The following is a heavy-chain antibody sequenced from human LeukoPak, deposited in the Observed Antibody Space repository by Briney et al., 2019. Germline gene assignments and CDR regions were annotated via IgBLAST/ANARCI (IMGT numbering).Heavy chain of an antibody. J-gene: IGHJ4*02. V-gene: IGHV3-23*01. CDR3: VKAGGGSYFPY. CDR1: GFSFSNYA. Sequence: GGSLRLSCAASGFSFSNYAMSWVRQAPGQGLEWVSATSGSGGNTYYADSVKGRFTISRDNSKNTLYLQMNSLRAADTAVYYCVKAGGGSYFPYWGQGTLVTVSS. CDR2: TSGSGGNT. D-gene: IGHD1-26*01.